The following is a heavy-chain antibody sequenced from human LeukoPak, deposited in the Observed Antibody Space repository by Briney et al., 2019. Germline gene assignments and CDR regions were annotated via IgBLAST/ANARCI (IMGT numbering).Heavy chain of an antibody. CDR3: AREEIFGVVIGIDY. J-gene: IGHJ4*02. Sequence: PETLSLTCTVSGGSVSSGSYYWSWIRQPPGKGLEWIGYIYYSGSTNYNPSLKSRVTISVDTSKNQFSLKLSSVTAADTAVYYCAREEIFGVVIGIDYWGQGTLSPSPQ. CDR2: IYYSGST. V-gene: IGHV4-61*01. D-gene: IGHD3-3*01. CDR1: GGSVSSGSYY.